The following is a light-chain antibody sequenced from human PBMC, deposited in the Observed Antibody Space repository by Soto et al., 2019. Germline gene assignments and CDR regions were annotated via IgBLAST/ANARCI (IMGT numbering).Light chain of an antibody. CDR1: SSNIASNA. CDR2: YDD. Sequence: QSVLTQPPSVSEAPGQRVTISCSGSSSNIASNAVIWYQQLPGKAPKLLIYYDDLLPSGVSDRFSASKSGTSASLAISGLQSEDEADYYCAAWDDSLNGVVFGGGTQLTVL. J-gene: IGLJ3*02. CDR3: AAWDDSLNGVV. V-gene: IGLV1-36*01.